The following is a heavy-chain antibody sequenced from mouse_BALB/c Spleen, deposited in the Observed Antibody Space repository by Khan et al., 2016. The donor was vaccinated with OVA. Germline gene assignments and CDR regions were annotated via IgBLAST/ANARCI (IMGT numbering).Heavy chain of an antibody. CDR2: ISDLAYTI. J-gene: IGHJ3*02. Sequence: EVELVESGGGLVQPGGSRKLSCAASGFTFSDYGMAWVRQAPGKGPEWVAFISDLAYTIYYADTVTGRFTISRGNAKNTMSLEMRSRRSEDTAMYYCARGGGTAPSGYWGLWTLVTVSA. D-gene: IGHD1-2*01. CDR3: ARGGGTAPSGY. CDR1: GFTFSDYG. V-gene: IGHV5-15*02.